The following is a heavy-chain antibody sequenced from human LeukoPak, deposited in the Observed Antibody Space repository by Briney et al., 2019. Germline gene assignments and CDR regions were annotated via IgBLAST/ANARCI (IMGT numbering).Heavy chain of an antibody. CDR2: IHGSGGST. Sequence: GGSLRLSCAASGFTFSSYAMSWVRQAPGKGLEWVSGIHGSGGSTYYADSVKGRFIISRDNSKNTVYLEMNSLRAEDTALYYCAKDRSLWFGELQNWGQGTLVTVSS. J-gene: IGHJ4*02. D-gene: IGHD3-10*01. CDR1: GFTFSSYA. V-gene: IGHV3-23*01. CDR3: AKDRSLWFGELQN.